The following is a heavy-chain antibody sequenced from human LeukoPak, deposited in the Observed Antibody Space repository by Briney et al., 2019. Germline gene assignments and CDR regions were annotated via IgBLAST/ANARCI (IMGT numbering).Heavy chain of an antibody. V-gene: IGHV1-2*02. J-gene: IGHJ3*02. Sequence: ASVKVSCKASGYTFTGYYMRWVRQAPGQGPEWMGWINPNSGGTNYAQKLQGRVTMTTDTSTSTAYMELRSLRSDDTAVYYCAREDDEKSAFDIWGQGTMVTVSS. CDR1: GYTFTGYY. CDR3: AREDDEKSAFDI. D-gene: IGHD3-16*01. CDR2: INPNSGGT.